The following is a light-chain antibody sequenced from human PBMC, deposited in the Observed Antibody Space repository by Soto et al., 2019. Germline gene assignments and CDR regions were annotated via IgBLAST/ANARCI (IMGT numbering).Light chain of an antibody. CDR2: AAS. V-gene: IGKV1-12*01. J-gene: IGKJ4*01. Sequence: DIQMPQSPSSVSASVGDRVTITCRASQAISRWLVWYQQKPGKAPKLLIYAASSLQSGVPSRFSGSGSGTEFTLIISRLQPEDFATYYCQQANTFPLTFGGGTKVEIK. CDR3: QQANTFPLT. CDR1: QAISRW.